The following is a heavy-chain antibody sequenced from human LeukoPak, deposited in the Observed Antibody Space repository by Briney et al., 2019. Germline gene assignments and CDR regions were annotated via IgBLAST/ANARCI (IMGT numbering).Heavy chain of an antibody. D-gene: IGHD5-12*01. Sequence: PGGSLRLSCAASGFTFSSYAMHWVRQAPGKGLEWVAVISYDGSNKYYADSVKGRFTISRDNSKNALHLQMNSLRAEDTAVYYCARSGSPDYWGQGTLVTVSS. J-gene: IGHJ4*02. CDR3: ARSGSPDY. CDR1: GFTFSSYA. CDR2: ISYDGSNK. V-gene: IGHV3-30-3*01.